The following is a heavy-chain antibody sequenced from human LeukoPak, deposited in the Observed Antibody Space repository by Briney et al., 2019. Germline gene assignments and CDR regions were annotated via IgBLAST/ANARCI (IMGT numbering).Heavy chain of an antibody. D-gene: IGHD4-17*01. CDR2: VDHDGSGT. CDR3: ATDLG. CDR1: GFSFTSYW. Sequence: GGSLRLSCAASGFSFTSYWMRWVRQPPGKGLVWVSRVDHDGSGTAYADSVTGRFTISRDNAKNTVYLQMNSLRAEDTAVYYCATDLGWGQGTLVTVSS. V-gene: IGHV3-74*01. J-gene: IGHJ4*02.